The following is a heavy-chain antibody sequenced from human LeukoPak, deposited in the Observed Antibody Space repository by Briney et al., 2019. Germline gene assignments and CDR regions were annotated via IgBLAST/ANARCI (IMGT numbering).Heavy chain of an antibody. V-gene: IGHV4-38-2*01. J-gene: IGHJ4*02. CDR3: ARHVYGHHQLQAYHFDY. Sequence: PSETLSLTCDVSGYSISSGHYWGWIRQSPGKGLEWIASMYNSGSTYFKSSLKSRVTISLDTPKNQFSLTLNSVTAADTAVYYCARHVYGHHQLQAYHFDYWGQGILVTVSS. D-gene: IGHD2-2*01. CDR2: MYNSGST. CDR1: GYSISSGHY.